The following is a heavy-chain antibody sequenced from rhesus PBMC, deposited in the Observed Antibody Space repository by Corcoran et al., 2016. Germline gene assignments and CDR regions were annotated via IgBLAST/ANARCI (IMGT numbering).Heavy chain of an antibody. CDR3: ARDQRGAPFDY. V-gene: IGHV4-122*02. J-gene: IGHJ4*01. CDR1: GGSISSGYYY. Sequence: QVQLQESGPGLVKPSETLSLTCAVSGGSISSGYYYWSWIRPPPGKGLEWIGYIPYSGSTSYNPSTKRRVTISRDTSKNQFSLKVSSVTAADTAVYYCARDQRGAPFDYWGQGVLVTVSS. CDR2: IPYSGST. D-gene: IGHD3-34*01.